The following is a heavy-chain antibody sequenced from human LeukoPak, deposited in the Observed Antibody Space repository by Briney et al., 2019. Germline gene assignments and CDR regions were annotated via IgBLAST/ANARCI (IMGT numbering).Heavy chain of an antibody. CDR2: IKQDGSEK. D-gene: IGHD5-18*01. CDR1: GFTFSSYW. J-gene: IGHJ5*02. CDR3: ARVGYSYGYVLDL. V-gene: IGHV3-7*01. Sequence: PGGSLRLSCAASGFTFSSYWMSWVRQAPGKGLEGVANIKQDGSEKYYVDSVKGRFTISRDNAKNSMYLQMNSLRAEDTAVYYCARVGYSYGYVLDLWGQGTLVTVSS.